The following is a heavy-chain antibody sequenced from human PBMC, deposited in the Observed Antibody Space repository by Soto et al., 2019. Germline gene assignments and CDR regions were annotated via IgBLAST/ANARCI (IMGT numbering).Heavy chain of an antibody. CDR3: AGYYYGSGALDASYYYYYMDV. J-gene: IGHJ6*03. V-gene: IGHV4-59*08. CDR1: GGSISSYY. Sequence: PSETLSLTCTVSGGSISSYYWSWIRQPPGKGLEWIGYIYYSGSTNYNPSLKSRVTISVDTSKNQFSLKLSSVTAADTAVYYCAGYYYGSGALDASYYYYYMDVWGKGTTVTVSS. CDR2: IYYSGST. D-gene: IGHD3-10*01.